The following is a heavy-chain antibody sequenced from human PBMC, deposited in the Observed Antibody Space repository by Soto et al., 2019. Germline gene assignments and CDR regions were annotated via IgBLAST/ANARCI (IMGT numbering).Heavy chain of an antibody. V-gene: IGHV4-4*07. CDR2: IYSSGST. D-gene: IGHD3-3*01. Sequence: PSETLSLTCTFTCGAIIGYYWTWIRQSDGEGLEWIGRIYSSGSTNYNPSLKSRVTISLDTSMNYFSLRLSSVTAADTAVYYCARGQRFSDWFDPWGQGTLVTVSS. CDR1: CGAIIGYY. J-gene: IGHJ5*02. CDR3: ARGQRFSDWFDP.